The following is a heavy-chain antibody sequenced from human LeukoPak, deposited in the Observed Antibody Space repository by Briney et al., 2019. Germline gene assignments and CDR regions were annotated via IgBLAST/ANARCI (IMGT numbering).Heavy chain of an antibody. D-gene: IGHD2-21*02. Sequence: PSETLSLTCAGYGGSFSGYYWSWIRQPPGKGLEWIGEINHSGSTNYNPSRKSRVTISVDTSKNQFSLKLSSVTAADTAVYYCARGGYCGGDCFSNRALGYDYWGQGTLVTVSS. V-gene: IGHV4-34*01. J-gene: IGHJ4*02. CDR1: GGSFSGYY. CDR2: INHSGST. CDR3: ARGGYCGGDCFSNRALGYDY.